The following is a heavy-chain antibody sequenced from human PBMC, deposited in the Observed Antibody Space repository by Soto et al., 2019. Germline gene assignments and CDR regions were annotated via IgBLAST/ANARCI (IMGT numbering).Heavy chain of an antibody. CDR1: EFAFNTYA. Sequence: EARLLESGGGLVQPGGSLRLSCAASEFAFNTYAMSWVRQAPGKGLEWVSSIGGAGDTDYADSVTGGLTISRDDSKSMLFLQMNSLRDEDTAVYYCAKDRKSYNSVWDPFDVWGQGTVVTVSS. CDR3: AKDRKSYNSVWDPFDV. D-gene: IGHD3-10*01. CDR2: IGGAGDT. V-gene: IGHV3-23*01. J-gene: IGHJ3*01.